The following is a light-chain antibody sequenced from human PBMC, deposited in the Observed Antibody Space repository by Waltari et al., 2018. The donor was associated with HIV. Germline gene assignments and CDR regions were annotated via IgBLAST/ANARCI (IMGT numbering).Light chain of an antibody. Sequence: DIQITQSPSSLSASVGQRVTITCRANQTVRSSLAWYQQRPGKAPKSLVYGASKLQTEVPSRFRAGGSGTNFSLTISSLKPEDFATYICQQYYTFPRTFGRGTRVDMK. CDR3: QQYYTFPRT. CDR1: QTVRSS. J-gene: IGKJ1*01. V-gene: IGKV1D-16*01. CDR2: GAS.